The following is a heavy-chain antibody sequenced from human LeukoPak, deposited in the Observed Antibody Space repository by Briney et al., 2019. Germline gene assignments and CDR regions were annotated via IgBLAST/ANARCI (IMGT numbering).Heavy chain of an antibody. V-gene: IGHV1-2*02. CDR3: ARKASYGDYSYFDY. CDR1: GYTFTGYY. Sequence: ASVKVSCKASGYTFTGYYMHWVRQAPGQGLEWMGWINPNSGGTNYAQKFQGRVTMTRDTSISTAYMELSRLRSDDTAVYYCARKASYGDYSYFDYWGQGTLVTVSS. J-gene: IGHJ4*02. CDR2: INPNSGGT. D-gene: IGHD4-17*01.